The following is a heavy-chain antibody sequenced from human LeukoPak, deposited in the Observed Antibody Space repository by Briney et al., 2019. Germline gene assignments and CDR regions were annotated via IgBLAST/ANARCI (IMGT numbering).Heavy chain of an antibody. CDR1: GCTFSSYA. CDR2: ISGSSDTT. J-gene: IGHJ4*02. D-gene: IGHD3-16*01. V-gene: IGHV3-23*01. Sequence: GGSLRLSWAGSGCTFSSYAMSWVRQAPGKGLEWVSVISGSSDTTYYADSVKGRFIISRDNSKNTLYLQMNSLRAEDTAVYYCAKRIGGVNSFDHWGQGTLVTVSS. CDR3: AKRIGGVNSFDH.